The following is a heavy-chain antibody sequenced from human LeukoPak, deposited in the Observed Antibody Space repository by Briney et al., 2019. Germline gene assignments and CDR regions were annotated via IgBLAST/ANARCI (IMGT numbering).Heavy chain of an antibody. CDR3: ARDRRGFSYGYWGFDY. D-gene: IGHD5-18*01. CDR1: GFLFSAYG. V-gene: IGHV3-33*01. J-gene: IGHJ4*02. Sequence: GRSLRLSCTASGFLFSAYGMHWVRQAPGKGLEWAAVIWYNGTNKYYADSVKGRFTISRDNSKNTLYLQMNSLRVEDTAVYYCARDRRGFSYGYWGFDYWGQGTLVTVSS. CDR2: IWYNGTNK.